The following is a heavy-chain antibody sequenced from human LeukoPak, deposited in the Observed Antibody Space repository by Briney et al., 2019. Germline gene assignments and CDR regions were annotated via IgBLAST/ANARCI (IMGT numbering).Heavy chain of an antibody. CDR1: GFTFSIYG. Sequence: PGGSLRLACAASGFTFSIYGLHCVRQAPGKGLEWVAVISYDGSNKYYADSVKGRFTISRDNSKNTLYLQINSLRAEDTAVYYCAKVPYYGSGSQFDYWGQGTLVTVSS. CDR2: ISYDGSNK. D-gene: IGHD3-10*01. V-gene: IGHV3-30*18. CDR3: AKVPYYGSGSQFDY. J-gene: IGHJ4*02.